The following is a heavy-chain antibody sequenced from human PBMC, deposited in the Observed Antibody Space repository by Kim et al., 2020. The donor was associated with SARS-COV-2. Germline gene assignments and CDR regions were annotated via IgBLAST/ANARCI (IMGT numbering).Heavy chain of an antibody. D-gene: IGHD2-2*01. V-gene: IGHV3-11*03. CDR3: ARRALSSAADWYFDL. CDR2: ISGSQTYT. CDR1: GFIFSDYY. Sequence: GGSLRLSCTASGFIFSDYYMTWIRQAPGKGLEWLSYISGSQTYTNNADGRFSISRDDAQNSLFLPLDSLRAEDTAVYYCARRALSSAADWYFDLWGRGTL. J-gene: IGHJ2*01.